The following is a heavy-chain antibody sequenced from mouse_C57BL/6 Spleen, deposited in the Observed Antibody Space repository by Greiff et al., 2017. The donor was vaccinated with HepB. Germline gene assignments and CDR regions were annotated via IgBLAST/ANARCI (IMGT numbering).Heavy chain of an antibody. D-gene: IGHD1-1*01. CDR2: IDPENGDT. V-gene: IGHV14-4*01. Sequence: VHVKQSGAELVRPGASVKLSCTASGFNIKDDYMHWVKQRPEQGLEWIGWIDPENGDTEYASKFQGKATITADTSSNTAYLQLSSLTSEDTAVYYCTTVVGMDYWGQGTSVTVSS. J-gene: IGHJ4*01. CDR3: TTVVGMDY. CDR1: GFNIKDDY.